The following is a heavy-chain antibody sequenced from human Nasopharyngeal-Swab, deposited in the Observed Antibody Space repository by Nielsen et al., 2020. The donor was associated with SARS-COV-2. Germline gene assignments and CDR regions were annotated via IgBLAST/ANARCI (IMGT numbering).Heavy chain of an antibody. Sequence: ASVKVSCKASGYTFTSYAMHWVRQAPGQRLGWMGWINAGNGNTKYSQKFQGRVTITRDTSASTAYMELSSLRSEDTAVYYCAREGPYWWVGYNWFDPWGQGTLVTVSS. D-gene: IGHD2-8*02. CDR1: GYTFTSYA. CDR2: INAGNGNT. CDR3: AREGPYWWVGYNWFDP. J-gene: IGHJ5*02. V-gene: IGHV1-3*01.